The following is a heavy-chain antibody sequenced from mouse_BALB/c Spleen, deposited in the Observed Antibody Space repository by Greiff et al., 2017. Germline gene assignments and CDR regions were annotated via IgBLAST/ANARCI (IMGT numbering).Heavy chain of an antibody. V-gene: IGHV2-9*02. CDR2: IWAGGST. Sequence: QVQLKESGPGLVAPSQSLSITCTVSGFSLTSYGVHWVRQPPGKGLEWLGVIWAGGSTNYNSALMSRLSISKDNSKSQVFLKMNSLQTDDTAMYYCARDYYGSSWYFDVWGAGTTVTVSS. D-gene: IGHD1-1*01. CDR3: ARDYYGSSWYFDV. J-gene: IGHJ1*01. CDR1: GFSLTSYG.